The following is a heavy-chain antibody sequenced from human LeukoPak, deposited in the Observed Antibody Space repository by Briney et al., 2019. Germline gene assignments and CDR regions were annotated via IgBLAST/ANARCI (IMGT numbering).Heavy chain of an antibody. J-gene: IGHJ5*02. Sequence: ASVKVSCKASGYTFTGYYMHWVRQAPGQGLEWMGWINPNSGGTNYAQKFQGRVTMTRDTSISAAYMELSRLRSDDTAVYYCARDLLMGYSSGWYQYGPWFDPWGQGTLVTVSS. CDR1: GYTFTGYY. CDR2: INPNSGGT. D-gene: IGHD6-19*01. V-gene: IGHV1-2*02. CDR3: ARDLLMGYSSGWYQYGPWFDP.